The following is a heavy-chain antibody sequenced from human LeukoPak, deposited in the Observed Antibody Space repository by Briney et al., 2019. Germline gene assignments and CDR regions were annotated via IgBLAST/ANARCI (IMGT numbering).Heavy chain of an antibody. CDR1: GYTFTSYG. V-gene: IGHV1-18*04. J-gene: IGHJ4*02. D-gene: IGHD3-16*01. Sequence: SVKVSCKASGYTFTSYGISWVRQAPGQGLEWMGWISAYNGNTNYAQKLQGRVTMTTDTSTSTAYMELRSLRSDDTAVYYCARDFLMITFGGVEIDYWGQGTLVTVSS. CDR3: ARDFLMITFGGVEIDY. CDR2: ISAYNGNT.